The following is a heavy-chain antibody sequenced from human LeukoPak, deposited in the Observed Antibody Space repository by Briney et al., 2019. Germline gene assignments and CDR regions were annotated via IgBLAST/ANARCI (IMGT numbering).Heavy chain of an antibody. J-gene: IGHJ4*02. CDR3: ARVFDGSGSYYNDYFDY. V-gene: IGHV3-21*01. D-gene: IGHD3-10*01. CDR2: ISSTSHYV. Sequence: GGSLRLSCTASGFMFTSFSMTWVRQAPGKGLEWVSSISSTSHYVYYADSVKGRFTVSRDNAKNSLYLQMNSLRAEDTAVYYCARVFDGSGSYYNDYFDYWGQGSLVTVSS. CDR1: GFMFTSFS.